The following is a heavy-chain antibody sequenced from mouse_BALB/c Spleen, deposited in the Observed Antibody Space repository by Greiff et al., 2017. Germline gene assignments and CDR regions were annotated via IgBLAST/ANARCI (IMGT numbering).Heavy chain of an antibody. CDR2: ISCYNGAT. CDR1: GYSFTGYY. CDR3: ARARGIANWDLYFDY. J-gene: IGHJ2*01. V-gene: IGHV1S34*01. D-gene: IGHD4-1*01. Sequence: LVKTGASVKISCKASGYSFTGYYMHWVKQSHGKSLEWIGYISCYNGATSYNQKFKGKATFTVDTSSSTAYMQFNSLTSEDSAVYYCARARGIANWDLYFDYWGQGTTLTVSS.